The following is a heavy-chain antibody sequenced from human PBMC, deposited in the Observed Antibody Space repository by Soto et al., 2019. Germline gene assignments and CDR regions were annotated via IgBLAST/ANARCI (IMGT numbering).Heavy chain of an antibody. V-gene: IGHV3-30*18. CDR3: AKDLSSSSSSWFDP. CDR1: GVTFSSYG. J-gene: IGHJ5*02. CDR2: ISYDGSNK. Sequence: GGSLRLSCAASGVTFSSYGMDGVRQAPGKGLEWVAVISYDGSNKYYADSVKGRFTISRDNSKNTLYLQMNSLRAEDTAVYYCAKDLSSSSSSWFDPWGQGTLVTVSS. D-gene: IGHD6-6*01.